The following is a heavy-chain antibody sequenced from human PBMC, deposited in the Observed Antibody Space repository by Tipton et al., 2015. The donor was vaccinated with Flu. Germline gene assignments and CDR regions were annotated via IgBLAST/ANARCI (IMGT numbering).Heavy chain of an antibody. CDR1: GSSFTSYW. CDR3: ARPRLESSSWPIDY. V-gene: IGHV5-51*01. CDR2: ISPDDSDT. Sequence: QLVQSGAEVKKPGESLKISCKGSGSSFTSYWIGWVRQMPGKGLEWVGIISPDDSDTRYSPSFQGQVTISADKSIGTAYLQRSSLKASDTAIYYCARPRLESSSWPIDYCGRGTLVTVSS. D-gene: IGHD6-13*01. J-gene: IGHJ4*02.